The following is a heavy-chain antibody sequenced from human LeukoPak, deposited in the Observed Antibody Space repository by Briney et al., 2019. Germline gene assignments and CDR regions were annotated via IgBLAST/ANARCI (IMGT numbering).Heavy chain of an antibody. Sequence: GRSLILSSSAFGFTFDDYAMHWVRQAPGKGREGVSGISWNGGSIGYADSVKGRFSISRDNAKNSLYLQMNSLKPEDTALYYCAKDITAAAGLGYGMDVWGQGTTVTVSS. CDR2: ISWNGGSI. CDR3: AKDITAAAGLGYGMDV. J-gene: IGHJ6*02. D-gene: IGHD6-13*01. V-gene: IGHV3-9*01. CDR1: GFTFDDYA.